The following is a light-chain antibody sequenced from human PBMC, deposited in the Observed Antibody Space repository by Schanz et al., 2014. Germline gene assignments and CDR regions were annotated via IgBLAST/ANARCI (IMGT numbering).Light chain of an antibody. CDR3: QQSYRSPRT. V-gene: IGKV1-39*01. CDR2: AAS. CDR1: QSISSY. Sequence: DIQMTQSPSSLSASAGDRVSITCRASQSISSYLNWYQQKPGKAPKLLIYAASSLHSGVPSRFSGSGSGTDFTLTISSLQPEDFATYYCQQSYRSPRTFGQGTKVEI. J-gene: IGKJ1*01.